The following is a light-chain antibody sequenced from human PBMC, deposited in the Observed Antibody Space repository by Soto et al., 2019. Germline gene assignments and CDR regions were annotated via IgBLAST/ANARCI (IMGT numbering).Light chain of an antibody. V-gene: IGLV2-14*01. CDR2: EVR. CDR3: ATWDDSLNAAV. Sequence: QSALTQPASVSGSLGQSITLSCTGTSSDIGGYGYVSWYQQSPGKAPKLIIFEVRDRPLGVSDRFSGSKSGNTASLAISGLQSDDEAHYYCATWDDSLNAAVFGGGTQLTVL. CDR1: SSDIGGYGY. J-gene: IGLJ7*01.